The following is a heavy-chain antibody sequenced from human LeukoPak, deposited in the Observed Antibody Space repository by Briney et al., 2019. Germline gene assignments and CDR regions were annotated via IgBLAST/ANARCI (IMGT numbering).Heavy chain of an antibody. CDR1: GYTFTSYY. J-gene: IGHJ4*02. CDR2: INLSGGST. CDR3: AGSWFYRDYFEY. V-gene: IGHV1-46*01. D-gene: IGHD3-10*01. Sequence: ASVKVSCKASGYTFTSYYMHWVRQALGQGLEWMGIINLSGGSTSYAQKFQGRVTMTRDTSTSTVYMELSSLRSEDTAVYYCAGSWFYRDYFEYWGQGTLVTVSS.